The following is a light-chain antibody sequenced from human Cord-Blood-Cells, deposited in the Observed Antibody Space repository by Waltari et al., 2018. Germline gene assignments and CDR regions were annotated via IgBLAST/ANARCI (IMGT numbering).Light chain of an antibody. J-gene: IGKJ3*01. V-gene: IGKV1-39*01. CDR1: QSINSY. CDR3: QQSYSTPPEFT. CDR2: AAS. Sequence: DIQMTQSPSSLSASVGDRVTITCRASQSINSYLNWYQQKPGKAPKLLIYAASSLQSGVPSRFSGSGSGTDFTLTISSLQPEDFATYYCQQSYSTPPEFTFGPGTKVDIK.